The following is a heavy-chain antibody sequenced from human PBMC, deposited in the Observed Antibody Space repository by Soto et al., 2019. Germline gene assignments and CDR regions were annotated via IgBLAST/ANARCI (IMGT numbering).Heavy chain of an antibody. CDR1: GGTFSSYA. CDR2: INPNNGGT. J-gene: IGHJ6*03. D-gene: IGHD2-2*01. V-gene: IGHV1-2*04. Sequence: ASVKVSCKASGGTFSSYAISWVRQAPGQGLEWMGWINPNNGGTNYAQKFQGWVTMTRDTSISTAYMELSRLRSDDTAVYYCAKAGTIPPYYYYFYMDVWGKGTTVTVSS. CDR3: AKAGTIPPYYYYFYMDV.